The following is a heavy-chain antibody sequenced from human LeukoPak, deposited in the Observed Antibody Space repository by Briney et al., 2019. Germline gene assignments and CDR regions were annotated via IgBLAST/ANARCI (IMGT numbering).Heavy chain of an antibody. Sequence: GGSLRLSCAASGFTFDDYTMHWVRQAPGKGLERVSLISWDGGSTYYADSVKGRFTISRDNSKNSLYLQMNSLRTEDTALYYCAKEISGGSYPYWGQGTLVTVSS. D-gene: IGHD1-26*01. CDR1: GFTFDDYT. J-gene: IGHJ4*02. V-gene: IGHV3-43*01. CDR2: ISWDGGST. CDR3: AKEISGGSYPY.